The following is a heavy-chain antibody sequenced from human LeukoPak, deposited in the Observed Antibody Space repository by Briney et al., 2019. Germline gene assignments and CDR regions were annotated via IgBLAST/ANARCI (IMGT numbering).Heavy chain of an antibody. Sequence: ASVKVSCKVSGYTLTELSMHWVRQAPGKGLEWMGGFDPEDGETIYAQKFQGRVTMTEYTSTDTAYMELSSLRSEDTAVYYCATGRPTPLLLVPPPFDYWGQGTLVTVSS. CDR3: ATGRPTPLLLVPPPFDY. CDR2: FDPEDGET. J-gene: IGHJ4*02. CDR1: GYTLTELS. D-gene: IGHD6-6*01. V-gene: IGHV1-24*01.